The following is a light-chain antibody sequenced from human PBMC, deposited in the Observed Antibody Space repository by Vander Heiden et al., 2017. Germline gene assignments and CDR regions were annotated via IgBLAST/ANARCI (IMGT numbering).Light chain of an antibody. J-gene: IGKJ4*01. CDR2: DAS. V-gene: IGKV3-11*01. Sequence: EIVFPQPSATLSLVPGEREPLTFRASQSVSSYFDGYQQKPGQAPRPLIYDASNSATDIPARFSGSGSGSGFTLTISSLELEDFAVYYCQRRSYGPVPTFGGGTKVEIK. CDR1: QSVSSY. CDR3: QRRSYGPVPT.